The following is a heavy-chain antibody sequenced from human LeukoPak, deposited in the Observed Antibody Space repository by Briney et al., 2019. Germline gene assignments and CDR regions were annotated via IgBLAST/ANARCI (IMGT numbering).Heavy chain of an antibody. J-gene: IGHJ3*02. D-gene: IGHD5-12*01. CDR3: ARLYSGYDCI. V-gene: IGHV4-38-2*02. CDR1: GYSISSGYD. Sequence: SETLSLTCTVSGYSISSGYDWGWIRQPPGKGLEWVGSIYHNGRTYYNPSLKSRVTISVDTSKNQVSLKLSSVTAADTAVYHCARLYSGYDCIWGQGTMVTVSS. CDR2: IYHNGRT.